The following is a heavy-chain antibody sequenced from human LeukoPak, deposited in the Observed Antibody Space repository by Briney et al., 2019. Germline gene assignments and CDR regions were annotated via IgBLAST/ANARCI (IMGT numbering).Heavy chain of an antibody. CDR1: GFTFDDYA. V-gene: IGHV3-9*01. CDR2: ISWNSGSI. Sequence: GGSLRLSCAASGFTFDDYAMHWVRQAPGKGLEWVSGISWNSGSIGYADSVKGRFTISRDNAKNSLYLQMNSLRAEDTALYYCAKATSIAVAGTGPLDYWGQGTLVTVSS. CDR3: AKATSIAVAGTGPLDY. J-gene: IGHJ4*02. D-gene: IGHD6-19*01.